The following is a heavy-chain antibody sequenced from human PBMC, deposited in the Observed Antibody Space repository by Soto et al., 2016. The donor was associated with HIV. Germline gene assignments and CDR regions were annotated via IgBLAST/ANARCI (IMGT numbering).Heavy chain of an antibody. V-gene: IGHV3-7*04. D-gene: IGHD3-22*01. J-gene: IGHJ6*02. CDR3: ARSPSGYYLNYYGMDV. CDR1: TFTLSTNW. CDR2: IKQDGSEK. Sequence: EVQLVESGGGLVQAGGSLRLSCVTSTFTLSTNWMSWVRQAPGEGLEWVANIKQDGSEKFYARSVKGRFTISRDNAKNSLYLQMNSLRVDDTGVYYCARSPSGYYLNYYGMDVWGQGTTITVSS.